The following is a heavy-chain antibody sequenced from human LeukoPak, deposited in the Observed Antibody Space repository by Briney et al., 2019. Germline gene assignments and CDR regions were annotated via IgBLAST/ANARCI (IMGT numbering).Heavy chain of an antibody. CDR1: GFTFSSYG. CDR2: ISYDGSNK. J-gene: IGHJ4*02. D-gene: IGHD6-19*01. V-gene: IGHV3-30*03. Sequence: PERSLRLSCAASGFTFSSYGMHWVRQAPGKGLEWVAVISYDGSNKYYADSVKGRFTISRDNSKNTLYLQINSPRDEDTAVYYCASELLGRAVAGSPFDYWGQGTLVTVSS. CDR3: ASELLGRAVAGSPFDY.